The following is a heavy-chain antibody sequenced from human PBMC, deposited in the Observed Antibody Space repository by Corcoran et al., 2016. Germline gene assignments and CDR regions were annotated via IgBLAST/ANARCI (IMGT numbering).Heavy chain of an antibody. J-gene: IGHJ4*02. D-gene: IGHD3-3*01. CDR1: GYTFTSYG. V-gene: IGHV1-18*01. Sequence: QVQLVQSGAEVKKPGASVKVSCKASGYTFTSYGISWVRQAPGQGLEWMGWISAYNGNTNYAQQLQGRVTMTTDTSTSTSYMELRCLRSDDTAVYYCARDRSYDFWSGYKRPFDYWGQGTLVTVSS. CDR2: ISAYNGNT. CDR3: ARDRSYDFWSGYKRPFDY.